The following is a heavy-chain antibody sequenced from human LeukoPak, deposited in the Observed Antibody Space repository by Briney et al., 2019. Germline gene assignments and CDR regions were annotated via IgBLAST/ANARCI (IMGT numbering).Heavy chain of an antibody. CDR2: ISWNSGSI. Sequence: GGSLRLSCAASGFTFDDYAMHWVRQAPGKGLEWVSGISWNSGSIGYADSVKGRFTISRDNAKNSLCLQMNSLRAEDTALYYRAKDWELLPGYYFDYWGQGTLVTVSS. CDR3: AKDWELLPGYYFDY. J-gene: IGHJ4*02. V-gene: IGHV3-9*01. D-gene: IGHD1-26*01. CDR1: GFTFDDYA.